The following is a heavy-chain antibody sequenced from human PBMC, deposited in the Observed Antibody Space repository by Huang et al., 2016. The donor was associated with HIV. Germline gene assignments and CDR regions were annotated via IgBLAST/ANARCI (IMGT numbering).Heavy chain of an antibody. D-gene: IGHD3-16*01. V-gene: IGHV4-34*02. Sequence: QVQLEQWGAGLLKPSETLSLTCAFYGGSFSGYFWNWIRQSPGKGLEWIGQINHGGLTDYNPSLKGRATISVDTSKNQFSLKLTSVTAADTAIYYCAREIMISFGGPFDSWGHGNLVTVSS. CDR1: GGSFSGYF. CDR3: AREIMISFGGPFDS. J-gene: IGHJ5*01. CDR2: INHGGLT.